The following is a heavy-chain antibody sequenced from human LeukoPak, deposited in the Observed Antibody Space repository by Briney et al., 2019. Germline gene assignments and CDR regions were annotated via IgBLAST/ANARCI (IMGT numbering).Heavy chain of an antibody. CDR2: IYYSGST. D-gene: IGHD5-12*01. Sequence: PGGSLRLSCAASGFTFSSYWMSWVRQAPGKGLEWIGSIYYSGSTYYNPSLKSRVTISVDTSKNQFSLKLSSVTAADTAVYYCARESRYLYAFDIWGQGTMVTVSS. CDR1: GFTFSSYW. CDR3: ARESRYLYAFDI. V-gene: IGHV4-39*07. J-gene: IGHJ3*02.